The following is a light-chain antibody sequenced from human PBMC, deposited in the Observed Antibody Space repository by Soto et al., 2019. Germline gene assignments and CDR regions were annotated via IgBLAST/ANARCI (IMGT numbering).Light chain of an antibody. CDR2: GAS. CDR1: QSVRSGY. CDR3: QQYGSSHT. Sequence: EIVLTQSPGTLSLSPGERATLSCRASQSVRSGYFAWYQQKPGQAPRLLIVGASSRATGIPDRFSGSVSGSDFILTINRLEPEDFAVYYCQQYGSSHTFGQGTRLEIK. J-gene: IGKJ5*01. V-gene: IGKV3-20*01.